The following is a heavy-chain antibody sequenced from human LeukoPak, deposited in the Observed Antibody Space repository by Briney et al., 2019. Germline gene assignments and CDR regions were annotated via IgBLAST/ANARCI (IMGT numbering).Heavy chain of an antibody. CDR1: GFTVSTNY. CDR3: ARGSAYSH. D-gene: IGHD3-22*01. V-gene: IGHV3-66*02. J-gene: IGHJ4*02. Sequence: GGSLRLXCAASGFTVSTNYMSWVRQAPGKVLEWVSVIYSGGSTYYADSVKGRFTISRDNSKNMLYLQMNSLRAEDTAVYYCARGSAYSHWGQGTLVTVSS. CDR2: IYSGGST.